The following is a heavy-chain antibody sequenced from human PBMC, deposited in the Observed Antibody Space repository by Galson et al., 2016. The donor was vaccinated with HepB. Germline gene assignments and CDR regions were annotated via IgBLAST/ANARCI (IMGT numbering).Heavy chain of an antibody. CDR2: ISTSSTYI. Sequence: SLRLSCAASGFTFSRYTMNWVRRAPGKGLEWVSSISTSSTYIYYADSMKGRFTISRDNAKKSLYLQMSSLRADDTAIYYCARESSGYDYDFDLWGQGTMVIVSS. CDR1: GFTFSRYT. V-gene: IGHV3-21*01. D-gene: IGHD5-12*01. CDR3: ARESSGYDYDFDL. J-gene: IGHJ3*01.